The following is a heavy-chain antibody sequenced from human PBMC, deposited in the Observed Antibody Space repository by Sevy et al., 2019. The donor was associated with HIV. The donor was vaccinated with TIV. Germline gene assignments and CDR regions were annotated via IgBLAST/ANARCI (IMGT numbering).Heavy chain of an antibody. CDR1: GGSITSLY. CDR2: IYYNGHI. D-gene: IGHD1-26*01. CDR3: AGENAWGRGYS. V-gene: IGHV4-59*08. Sequence: SETLSLTCTVSGGSITSLYWNWIRQPPGKGLEWIANIYYNGHINYNPSLKSRVTLSLDTSKNQLSLRLSSVTAADTAMYYCAGENAWGRGYSWGQGTLFTVSS. J-gene: IGHJ4*02.